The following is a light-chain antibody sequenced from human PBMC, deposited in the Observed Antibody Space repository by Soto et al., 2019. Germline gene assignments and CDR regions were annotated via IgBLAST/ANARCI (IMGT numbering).Light chain of an antibody. CDR3: MQALHTNPT. CDR2: LGS. J-gene: IGKJ2*01. CDR1: QSLLHSNGYNY. Sequence: DIVMTQSPLSLPVTPGEPASISCRSSQSLLHSNGYNYLDWYLQKPGQSPQLLIYLGSNRASGVPDRFSGSGSGTDFTLIISRVEAEDVGDYYCMQALHTNPTFGQGTKLETK. V-gene: IGKV2-28*01.